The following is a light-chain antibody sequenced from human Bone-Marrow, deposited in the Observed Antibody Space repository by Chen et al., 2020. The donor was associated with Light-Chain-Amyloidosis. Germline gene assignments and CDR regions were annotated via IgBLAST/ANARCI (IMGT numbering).Light chain of an antibody. Sequence: QSVLTQPPSASGTPGQRGTISCSGASSNIGINYVYWYQHFPGAAPNLLILRNNQRPSGVTAPVEGSKAGTSAFLGISGLRSAEVADYYCAAGDGSGSRNVFGSGTKVIVL. CDR1: SSNIGINY. CDR2: RNN. CDR3: AAGDGSGSRNV. V-gene: IGLV1-47*01. J-gene: IGLJ1*01.